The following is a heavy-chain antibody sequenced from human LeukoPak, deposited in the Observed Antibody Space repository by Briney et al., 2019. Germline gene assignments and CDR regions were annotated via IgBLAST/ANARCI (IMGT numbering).Heavy chain of an antibody. V-gene: IGHV4-59*01. Sequence: MASETLSLTCTVSGGSISSYYWSWIRQPPGKGLEWIGYIYYSGSTNYNPSLKSRVTISVKTSKNQFSLKLSSVTAADTAVYYCARFDAVAGYDFDYWGQGTLVTVSS. J-gene: IGHJ4*02. CDR2: IYYSGST. D-gene: IGHD6-19*01. CDR3: ARFDAVAGYDFDY. CDR1: GGSISSYY.